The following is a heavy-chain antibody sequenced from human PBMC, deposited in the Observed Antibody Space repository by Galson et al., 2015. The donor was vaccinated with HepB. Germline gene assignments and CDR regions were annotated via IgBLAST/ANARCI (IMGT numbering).Heavy chain of an antibody. V-gene: IGHV7-4-1*02. CDR3: ARIIFIAAAGYHYYFDY. D-gene: IGHD6-13*01. CDR2: INTNTGNP. CDR1: GYTFTSYA. Sequence: SVKVSCKASGYTFTSYALNWVRQAPGQGLEWMGWINTNTGNPTYAQGFTGRFVFSLDTSVSTAYLQISSLKAADTAVYYCARIIFIAAAGYHYYFDYWGQGTLVTVSS. J-gene: IGHJ4*02.